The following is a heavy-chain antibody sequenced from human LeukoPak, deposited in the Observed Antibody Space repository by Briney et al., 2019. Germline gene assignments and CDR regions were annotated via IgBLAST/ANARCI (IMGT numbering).Heavy chain of an antibody. J-gene: IGHJ6*02. V-gene: IGHV4-4*07. D-gene: IGHD2-2*01. CDR3: ASGYCSSTSCPYYYYGMDV. Sequence: SETLSLTCAVSRGSISSYYWSWIRQPAEKGLEWIGRIYTSGSTNYNPSLKSRVTMSVDTSKNQFSLKLSSVTAADTAVYYCASGYCSSTSCPYYYYGMDVWGQGTTVTVSS. CDR2: IYTSGST. CDR1: RGSISSYY.